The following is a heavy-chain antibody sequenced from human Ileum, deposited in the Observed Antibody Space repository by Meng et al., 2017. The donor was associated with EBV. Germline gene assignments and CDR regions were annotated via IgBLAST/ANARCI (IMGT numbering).Heavy chain of an antibody. Sequence: QVQLQEAGPGLGKTSETLSLTCSVSGGSVRSGGNYWSWIRQPPGKGLEWIGYIYNSGSTNYNPSLKSRVTISVDTSRNQFSLKLSSVTAADTAVYYCARDGYSSGSDWGQGTLVTVSS. CDR3: ARDGYSSGSD. CDR2: IYNSGST. D-gene: IGHD6-19*01. CDR1: GGSVRSGGNY. J-gene: IGHJ4*02. V-gene: IGHV4-61*08.